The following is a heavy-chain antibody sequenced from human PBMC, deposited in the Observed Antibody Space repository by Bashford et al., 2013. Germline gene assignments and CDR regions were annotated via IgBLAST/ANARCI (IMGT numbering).Heavy chain of an antibody. V-gene: IGHV3-73*01. CDR3: ARLIEPAAAGPRVYFDL. CDR2: IRSKPNNYAT. D-gene: IGHD6-13*01. J-gene: IGHJ2*01. Sequence: WVRQMPGKGLEWVGRIRSKPNNYATAYAASVRGRITIFRDDSKNTAYLQMDSLKTEDTAVYFCARLIEPAAAGPRVYFDLWGRGTLVTVSS.